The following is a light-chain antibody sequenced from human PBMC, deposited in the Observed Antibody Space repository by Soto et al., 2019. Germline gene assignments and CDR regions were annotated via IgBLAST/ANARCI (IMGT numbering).Light chain of an antibody. V-gene: IGKV3D-15*01. CDR2: RAT. J-gene: IGKJ4*01. CDR3: QPYNNWPLT. CDR1: QSVSSN. Sequence: EIVLTQSPGSLSLSPGERGTLSCSASQSVSSNFLARYQQKPCQAPRPLIYRATSRASGIPDRFSGSGSGTEFTLTITSLQSEDFAVYYSQPYNNWPLTFGRGTKVDTK.